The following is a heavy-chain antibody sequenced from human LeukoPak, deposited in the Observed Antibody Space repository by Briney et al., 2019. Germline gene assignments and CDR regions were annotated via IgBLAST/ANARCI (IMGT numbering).Heavy chain of an antibody. CDR3: ARGYDFWSGYLVY. J-gene: IGHJ4*02. CDR1: GFTFSSYG. D-gene: IGHD3-3*01. Sequence: GGSLRLSCAASGFTFSSYGMHWVRQAPGKGLEWVAVIWYDGSNKYYADSVKGRFTISRDNSKNTLYLQMNSLRAEDTAVYYCARGYDFWSGYLVYWGQGTLVTVSS. V-gene: IGHV3-33*01. CDR2: IWYDGSNK.